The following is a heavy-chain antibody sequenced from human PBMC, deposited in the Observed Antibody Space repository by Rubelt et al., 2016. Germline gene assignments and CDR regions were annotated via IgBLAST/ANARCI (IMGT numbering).Heavy chain of an antibody. Sequence: EVQLVESGGGLVQPGGSLRLSCAASGFTFSDYYMNWVRQAPGKGPEWVGRIRSKANTYAPAYAAAVKGRFTVSRDDSKNTAYLQMNSLQTEDTAVYYCTRHIEESSGYNDYWGQGTLVTVSS. CDR1: GFTFSDYY. CDR2: IRSKANTYAP. CDR3: TRHIEESSGYNDY. J-gene: IGHJ4*02. D-gene: IGHD3-22*01. V-gene: IGHV3-73*01.